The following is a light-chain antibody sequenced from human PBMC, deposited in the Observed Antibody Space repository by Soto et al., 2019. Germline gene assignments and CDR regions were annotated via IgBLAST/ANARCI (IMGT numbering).Light chain of an antibody. CDR1: QSVSSSS. CDR2: DAS. V-gene: IGKV3-20*01. CDR3: QQYGSSPWT. J-gene: IGKJ1*01. Sequence: IVLTHPPGSLSFSPGEIAALFFRASQSVSSSSLAWYQQKPGQAPRLLIYDASTRATGIPDRFSGSGSGTDFTLTISRLEPEDFAVYHCQQYGSSPWTFGQGTKVDIK.